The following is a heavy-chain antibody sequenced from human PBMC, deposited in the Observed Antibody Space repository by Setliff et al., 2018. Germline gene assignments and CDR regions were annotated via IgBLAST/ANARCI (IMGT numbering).Heavy chain of an antibody. CDR3: ARGQWLDPPGYYSMDV. CDR1: GGSISSYY. D-gene: IGHD6-19*01. Sequence: SETLSLTCTVSGGSISSYYWTWIRQAAGKGLEWIGRVYNTGSTAFNPSLNSRVTMSLDKAKNQFSLKLYSVPAADTAVYYCARGQWLDPPGYYSMDVWAKGTTVTVSS. V-gene: IGHV4-4*07. CDR2: VYNTGST. J-gene: IGHJ6*03.